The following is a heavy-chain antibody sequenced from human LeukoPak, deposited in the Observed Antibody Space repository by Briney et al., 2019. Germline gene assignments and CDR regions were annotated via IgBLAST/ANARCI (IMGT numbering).Heavy chain of an antibody. J-gene: IGHJ6*03. CDR1: GGTFSSYA. CDR3: ARCFSSGFYYMDV. Sequence: SVKVSCKASGGTFSSYAISWVRQAPGQGLEWMGGIIPIFGTANYAQKFQGKVTITTDESTSTAYMELSSLRSEDTAVYYCARCFSSGFYYMDVWGKGTTVTVSS. D-gene: IGHD3-22*01. V-gene: IGHV1-69*05. CDR2: IIPIFGTA.